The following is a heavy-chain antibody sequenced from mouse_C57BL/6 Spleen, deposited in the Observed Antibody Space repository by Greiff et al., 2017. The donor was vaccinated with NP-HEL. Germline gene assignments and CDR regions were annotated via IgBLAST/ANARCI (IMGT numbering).Heavy chain of an antibody. J-gene: IGHJ2*01. CDR2: IHPNSGST. Sequence: VQLQQSGAELVKPGASVKLSCKASGYTFTSYWMHWVKQRPGQGLEWIGMIHPNSGSTNYNEKFKSKATLTVDKSSSTAYMQLSSLTSEDSAVYYCAHHYYGSFFDYWGQGTTLTVSS. V-gene: IGHV1-64*01. D-gene: IGHD1-1*01. CDR3: AHHYYGSFFDY. CDR1: GYTFTSYW.